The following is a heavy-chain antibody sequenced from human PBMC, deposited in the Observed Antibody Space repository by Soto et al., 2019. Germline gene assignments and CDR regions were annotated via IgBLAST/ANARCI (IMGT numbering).Heavy chain of an antibody. Sequence: GGSLRLSCAASGFTFSSYAMSWVRQAPGKGLEWVSAISGSGGSTYYADSVKGRFTISRDNSKNTLYLQMNSLRAEDTAVYYCAKDQGRTPVVVPAAHDYWGQGTLVTVSS. D-gene: IGHD2-2*01. V-gene: IGHV3-23*01. CDR1: GFTFSSYA. CDR2: ISGSGGST. CDR3: AKDQGRTPVVVPAAHDY. J-gene: IGHJ4*02.